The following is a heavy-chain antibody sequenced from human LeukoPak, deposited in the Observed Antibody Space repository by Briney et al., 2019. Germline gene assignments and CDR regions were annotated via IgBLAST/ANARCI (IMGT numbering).Heavy chain of an antibody. CDR1: GFTFSSYA. D-gene: IGHD6-19*01. CDR2: ISYDGSNK. V-gene: IGHV3-30-3*01. CDR3: ARDGPIAVAGTGLGAFDI. Sequence: GRSLRLSCAASGFTFSSYAMHWVRQAPGKGLEWVAVISYDGSNKYYADSVKGRFTISRDNSKNTLYLQMNSLRAEDTAVYYCARDGPIAVAGTGLGAFDIWGQGTMVTVSS. J-gene: IGHJ3*02.